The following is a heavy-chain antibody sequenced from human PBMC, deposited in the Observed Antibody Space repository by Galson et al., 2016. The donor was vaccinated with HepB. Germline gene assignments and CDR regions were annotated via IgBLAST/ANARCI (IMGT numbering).Heavy chain of an antibody. CDR1: GGTFSNYA. CDR3: SRTWSLSTTGALRSRSYYFDN. V-gene: IGHV1-18*01. D-gene: IGHD1-26*01. Sequence: SVRVSCKASGGTFSNYAISWVRQAPGQGLEWVGWIRTYIRSSKYAETLKGRFIITTDTSTNTAYMEMKGLRSDDTAIYYCSRTWSLSTTGALRSRSYYFDNWGQGTRITVTS. CDR2: IRTYIRSS. J-gene: IGHJ4*02.